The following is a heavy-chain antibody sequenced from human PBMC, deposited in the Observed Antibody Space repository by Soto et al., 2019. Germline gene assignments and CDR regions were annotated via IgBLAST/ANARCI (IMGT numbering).Heavy chain of an antibody. CDR1: GFTVSSYY. D-gene: IGHD2-2*01. V-gene: IGHV3-66*01. CDR2: IYSAGSA. CDR3: ARVPSTSYHYFDY. J-gene: IGHJ4*02. Sequence: EVQLVESGGGLVQLGGSLRLSCAASGFTVSSYYMSWVRQAPGKGLEWVSVIYSAGSADFADSVKGRFTISRDNSKNTLYLQMSSLRAEDTAVYYCARVPSTSYHYFDYWGQGTLVTVSS.